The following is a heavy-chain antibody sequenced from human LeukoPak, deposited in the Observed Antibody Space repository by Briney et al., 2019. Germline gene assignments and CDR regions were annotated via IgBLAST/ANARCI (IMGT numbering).Heavy chain of an antibody. D-gene: IGHD6-13*01. Sequence: SETLSLTCAVYGGSFSGYYWSWIRQPPGKGLEWIGEINHSGSTNYNPSLKSRVTISVDTSKNQFSLKLSSVTAADTAVYYCARGPWAYSSSWYYFDYWGQGTLVTVSS. V-gene: IGHV4-34*01. J-gene: IGHJ4*02. CDR2: INHSGST. CDR3: ARGPWAYSSSWYYFDY. CDR1: GGSFSGYY.